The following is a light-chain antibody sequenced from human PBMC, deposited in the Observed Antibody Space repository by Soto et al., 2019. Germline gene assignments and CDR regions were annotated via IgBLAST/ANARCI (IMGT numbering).Light chain of an antibody. CDR2: RAS. V-gene: IGKV3-15*01. Sequence: EIVMTQSPATLAVSPGETATLSCRASQSLSGNLAWYQQKPGQAPRLLIFRASTRATGVPARFSGRGSGTDFTLTISGLQSEDFAVYYCQQYSNWPPWTFGPGTKVDIK. CDR1: QSLSGN. CDR3: QQYSNWPPWT. J-gene: IGKJ1*01.